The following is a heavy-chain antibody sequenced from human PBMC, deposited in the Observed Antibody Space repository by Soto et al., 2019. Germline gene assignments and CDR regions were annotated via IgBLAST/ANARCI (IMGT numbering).Heavy chain of an antibody. CDR2: VSASGSRT. Sequence: EVQLLESGGGLVQPGGSLRLSCAASGFTFSNYPMSWVRQAPGKGLEWVSSVSASGSRTYSEDSVKGRFTISKDKSENTLYLQMSSLRAEDTAVYYCAKAALTRVTIFGVDTYTAAFDIWGQGTMVTVSS. CDR1: GFTFSNYP. V-gene: IGHV3-23*01. J-gene: IGHJ3*02. D-gene: IGHD3-3*01. CDR3: AKAALTRVTIFGVDTYTAAFDI.